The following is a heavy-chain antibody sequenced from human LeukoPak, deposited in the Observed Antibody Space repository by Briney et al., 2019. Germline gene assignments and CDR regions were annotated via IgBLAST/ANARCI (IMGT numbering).Heavy chain of an antibody. CDR2: IIPILGIA. D-gene: IGHD6-13*01. J-gene: IGHJ6*02. V-gene: IGHV1-69*04. Sequence: SEKVSCKASGGTFSSYAISWVRQAPGQGLEWMGRIIPILGIANYAQKFQGRVTITADKSTSTAYMELSSLRSEDTAVYYCARDQQPIAAAAIGDYYYGMDVWGQGTTVTVSS. CDR1: GGTFSSYA. CDR3: ARDQQPIAAAAIGDYYYGMDV.